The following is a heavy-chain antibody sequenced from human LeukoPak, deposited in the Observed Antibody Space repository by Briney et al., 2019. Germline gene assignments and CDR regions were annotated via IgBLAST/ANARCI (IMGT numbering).Heavy chain of an antibody. CDR2: IYSGGST. CDR1: GFTVSRNY. CDR3: ARDQQLDRGYFDY. Sequence: PGGSLRLSCAASGFTVSRNYLSWVRQAPGKGLEWDSVIYSGGSTYYADSVKGRFTISRDNSKNTLYLQMNSLRAEDTAVYYCARDQQLDRGYFDYWGQGTLVTVSS. J-gene: IGHJ4*02. D-gene: IGHD6-13*01. V-gene: IGHV3-53*01.